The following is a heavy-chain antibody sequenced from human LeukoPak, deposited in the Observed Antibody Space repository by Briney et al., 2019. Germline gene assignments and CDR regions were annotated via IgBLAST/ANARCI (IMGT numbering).Heavy chain of an antibody. Sequence: ASVKVSCKASGYTFTGYYMHWVRQAPGQGLEWMGWINPNSGGTNYAQKFQGRVTMTRHTSISTAYMELSRLRSDDPAVYYCARALCSGGSCYYYYYGMDVWGQGTTVTVSS. D-gene: IGHD2-15*01. J-gene: IGHJ6*02. V-gene: IGHV1-2*02. CDR2: INPNSGGT. CDR3: ARALCSGGSCYYYYYGMDV. CDR1: GYTFTGYY.